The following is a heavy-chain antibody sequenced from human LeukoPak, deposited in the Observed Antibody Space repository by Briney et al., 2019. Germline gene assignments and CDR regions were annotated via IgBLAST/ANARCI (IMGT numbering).Heavy chain of an antibody. CDR1: GFTFSSYE. Sequence: GGSLRLSCAASGFTFSSYEMNWVRQAPGKGLEWVSYISSRATAIYYADSVKGRFTISRDNAKNSLYLQMNSLRAEDTAVYYCAREDTAIRSPYYYYYMDVWGKGTTVTVSS. V-gene: IGHV3-48*03. D-gene: IGHD5-18*01. J-gene: IGHJ6*03. CDR3: AREDTAIRSPYYYYYMDV. CDR2: ISSRATAI.